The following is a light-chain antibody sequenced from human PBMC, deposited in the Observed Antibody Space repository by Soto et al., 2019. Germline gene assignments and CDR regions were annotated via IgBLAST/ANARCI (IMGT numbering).Light chain of an antibody. CDR1: QSISGY. Sequence: IQRTQSPSSMSASVGDRVTITCWASQSISGYLNWYQQKPGKAPKILIYAASSLQSGVPSRFSVSGSGTDFTLTISRLQTEDFATYYCQQSYSTPWTFCQGTKVDIK. CDR2: AAS. CDR3: QQSYSTPWT. V-gene: IGKV1-39*01. J-gene: IGKJ1*01.